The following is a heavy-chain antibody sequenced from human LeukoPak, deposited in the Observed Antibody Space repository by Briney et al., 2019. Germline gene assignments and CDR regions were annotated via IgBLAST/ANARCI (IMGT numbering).Heavy chain of an antibody. CDR3: ARAPYSSYGDY. CDR2: IYHSGST. V-gene: IGHV4-30-2*01. Sequence: PSETLSLTCNVSGGSISSGGYYWSWVRQPPGKGLEWIGYIYHSGSTYYNPSLKSRVTISVDRSKNQFSLKLSSVTAADTAVYYCARAPYSSYGDYWGQGTLVTVAS. D-gene: IGHD3-22*01. CDR1: GGSISSGGYY. J-gene: IGHJ4*02.